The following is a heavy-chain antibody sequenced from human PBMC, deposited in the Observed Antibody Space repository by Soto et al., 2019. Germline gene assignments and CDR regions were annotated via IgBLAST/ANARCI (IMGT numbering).Heavy chain of an antibody. V-gene: IGHV1-69*01. Sequence: QVQLVQSGAEVKKPGSSVKVSCKASGGTFSSYAISWVRQAPGQGLEWMGGIIPIFGTANYAQKFQGRVTITADESTSTAYMELSSLRSADKAVYYCATRGATVTDWGFFDYWGQGTLVTVSS. J-gene: IGHJ4*02. CDR2: IIPIFGTA. D-gene: IGHD4-4*01. CDR3: ATRGATVTDWGFFDY. CDR1: GGTFSSYA.